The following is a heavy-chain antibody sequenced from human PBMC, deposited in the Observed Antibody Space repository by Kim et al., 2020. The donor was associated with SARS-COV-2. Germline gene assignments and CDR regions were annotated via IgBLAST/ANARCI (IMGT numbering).Heavy chain of an antibody. Sequence: GGSLRLSCAASGFTFSSYSMNWVRQAPGKGLEWVSSISSSSSYIYYADSVKGRFTISRDNAKNSLYLQMNSLRAEDTAVYYCARDRRIQLWSSEGGMDVWGQGTTVTVSS. J-gene: IGHJ6*02. V-gene: IGHV3-21*01. D-gene: IGHD5-18*01. CDR2: ISSSSSYI. CDR1: GFTFSSYS. CDR3: ARDRRIQLWSSEGGMDV.